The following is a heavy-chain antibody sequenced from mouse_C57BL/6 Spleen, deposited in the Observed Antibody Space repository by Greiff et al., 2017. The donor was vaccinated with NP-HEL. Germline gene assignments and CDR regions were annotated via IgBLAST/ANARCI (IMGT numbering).Heavy chain of an antibody. CDR2: IDPSDSYT. D-gene: IGHD2-3*01. CDR3: ARRDDGYYGWFAY. Sequence: QVHVKQPGAELVMPGASVKLSCKASGYTFTSYWMHWVKQRPGQGLEWIGEIDPSDSYTNYNQKFKGKSTLTVDKSSSTAYMQLSSLTSEDSAVYYCARRDDGYYGWFAYWGQGTLVTVSA. J-gene: IGHJ3*01. CDR1: GYTFTSYW. V-gene: IGHV1-69*01.